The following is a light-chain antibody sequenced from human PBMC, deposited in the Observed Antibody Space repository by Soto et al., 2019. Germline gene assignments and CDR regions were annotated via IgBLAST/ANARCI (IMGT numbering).Light chain of an antibody. Sequence: QSVLTQPPSASGTPGQRVTISCSGSSSNIGSNYVNWYQHLPGTAPKLLISSDDQRPSGVPDRFSGSKSGTSASLAISGLQSEDEGDYFCAAWNDNPNGPGYVFGTGTKVTVL. V-gene: IGLV1-44*01. CDR1: SSNIGSNY. CDR3: AAWNDNPNGPGYV. CDR2: SDD. J-gene: IGLJ1*01.